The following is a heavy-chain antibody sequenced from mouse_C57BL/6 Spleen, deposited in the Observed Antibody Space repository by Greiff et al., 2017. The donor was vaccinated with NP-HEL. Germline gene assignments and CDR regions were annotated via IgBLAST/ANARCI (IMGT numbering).Heavy chain of an antibody. CDR3: AREDYYGINYWYFDV. V-gene: IGHV1-80*01. Sequence: VKLQQSGAELVKPGASVKISCKASGYAFSSYWMNWVKQRPGKGLEWIGQIYPGDGDTNYNGKFKGKATLTADKSSSTAYMQLSSLTSKDSAVYFCAREDYYGINYWYFDVWGTGTTVTVSS. CDR2: IYPGDGDT. D-gene: IGHD1-1*01. CDR1: GYAFSSYW. J-gene: IGHJ1*03.